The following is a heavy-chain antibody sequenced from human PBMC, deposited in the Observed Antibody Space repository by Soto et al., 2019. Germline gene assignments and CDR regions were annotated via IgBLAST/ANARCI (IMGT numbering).Heavy chain of an antibody. CDR3: ARVGYNWNRFDY. CDR1: GGTFSSYA. D-gene: IGHD1-20*01. CDR2: IIPIFGTA. V-gene: IGHV1-69*13. Sequence: ASVKVSCKASGGTFSSYAISWVRQAPGQGLEWMGGIIPIFGTANYAQKFQGRVTITADESTSTAYMVLSSLRSEDTAVYYCARVGYNWNRFDYWGQGTLVTVSS. J-gene: IGHJ4*02.